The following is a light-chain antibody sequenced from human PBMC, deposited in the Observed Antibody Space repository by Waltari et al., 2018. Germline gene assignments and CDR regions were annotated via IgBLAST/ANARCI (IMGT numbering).Light chain of an antibody. J-gene: IGLJ2*01. CDR1: SSDVGNNNH. V-gene: IGLV2-23*02. CDR2: EVS. Sequence: QPALTQPASVSGSPGQSITISCTGTSSDVGNNNHFCWCQKHPDKVPKLIIYEVSKRPSGVSDRFSGSKSGNTASLTISGLQAEDEADYYCLSYAATVSFGFGGGTKLTVL. CDR3: LSYAATVSFG.